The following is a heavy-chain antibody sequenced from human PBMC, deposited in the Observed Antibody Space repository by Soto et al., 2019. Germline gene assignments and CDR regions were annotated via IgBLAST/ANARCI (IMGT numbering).Heavy chain of an antibody. CDR2: ISPGMDIR. D-gene: IGHD2-15*01. V-gene: IGHV1-69*12. CDR1: GGTFSTYT. CDR3: AGGMCFGGSCYLDV. J-gene: IGHJ4*02. Sequence: QVQLVQFGAEVKKPGSSVKVSCKASGGTFSTYTLYWVRQAPGQGLEWMGGISPGMDIRDYAQKFQGRVTITADESTSTVYMQLSTLISEDTALYYCAGGMCFGGSCYLDVWGQGTLVTVSS.